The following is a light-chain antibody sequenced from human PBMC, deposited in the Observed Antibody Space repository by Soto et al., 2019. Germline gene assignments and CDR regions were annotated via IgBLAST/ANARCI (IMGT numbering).Light chain of an antibody. CDR2: GAS. CDR3: PQCSNSPRT. CDR1: HRIGDT. V-gene: IGKV3-15*01. Sequence: EVVMRQSPPTRCLSTGEGATLSCRASHRIGDTLAWYQHKPGQAPRLLIYGASTRAPGIPARFSGSGSGTDFTLTISSLQPQDAAVYYCPQCSNSPRTFGQGTKVDIK. J-gene: IGKJ1*01.